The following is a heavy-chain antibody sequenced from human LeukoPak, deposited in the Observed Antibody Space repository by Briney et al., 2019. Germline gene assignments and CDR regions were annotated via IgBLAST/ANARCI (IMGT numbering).Heavy chain of an antibody. V-gene: IGHV3-23*01. CDR1: GISFGEYA. Sequence: GGSLRLSCTTSGISFGEYAMSWVRQAPGKGLEWVSAISGSGGSTYYADSVKGRFTISRDNSKNTLYLQMNSLRAEDTAVYYCAKALFWSDNWFDPWGQGTLVTVSS. D-gene: IGHD3-3*01. J-gene: IGHJ5*02. CDR2: ISGSGGST. CDR3: AKALFWSDNWFDP.